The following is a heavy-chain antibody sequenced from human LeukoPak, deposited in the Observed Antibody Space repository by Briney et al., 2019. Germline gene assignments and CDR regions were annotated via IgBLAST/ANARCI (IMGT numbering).Heavy chain of an antibody. Sequence: SETLSLTCAVYGGSFSGYYWSWIRQPPGKGLERIGEINHSGSTNYNPSLKGRVTISVDTSKNQFSLKLSSVTAADTAVYYCASGYGDYAGPFDYWGQGTLVTVSS. CDR1: GGSFSGYY. CDR3: ASGYGDYAGPFDY. CDR2: INHSGST. D-gene: IGHD4-17*01. J-gene: IGHJ4*02. V-gene: IGHV4-34*01.